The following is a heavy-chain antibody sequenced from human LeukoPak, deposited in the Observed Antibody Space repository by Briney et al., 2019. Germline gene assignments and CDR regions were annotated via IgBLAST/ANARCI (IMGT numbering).Heavy chain of an antibody. Sequence: SETLSLTCTVSGGSISSYYWSWIRQPPGKGLEWIGYIYYSGSTNYNPSLKSRVTISVDTSKNQFSLKLSSVTAADTAVYYCARDSLRSRYDAFDIGGQGTMVTVSS. CDR1: GGSISSYY. V-gene: IGHV4-59*01. J-gene: IGHJ3*02. D-gene: IGHD6-13*01. CDR3: ARDSLRSRYDAFDI. CDR2: IYYSGST.